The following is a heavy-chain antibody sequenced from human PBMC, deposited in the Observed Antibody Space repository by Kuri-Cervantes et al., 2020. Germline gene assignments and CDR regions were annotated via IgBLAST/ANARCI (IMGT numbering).Heavy chain of an antibody. Sequence: GESLKISCAASGFTFSSYAMSWVRQALGKGLEWVSAISGSGGSTYYADSVKGRFTISRDNSKNTLYLQMNSLRAEDTAVYYCAKDLTPGGGDAFDIWGQGTMVTVSS. V-gene: IGHV3-23*01. CDR3: AKDLTPGGGDAFDI. J-gene: IGHJ3*02. CDR1: GFTFSSYA. CDR2: ISGSGGST. D-gene: IGHD1-14*01.